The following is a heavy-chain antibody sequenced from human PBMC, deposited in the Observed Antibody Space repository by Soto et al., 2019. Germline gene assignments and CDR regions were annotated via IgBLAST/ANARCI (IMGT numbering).Heavy chain of an antibody. CDR1: GGSISSYY. V-gene: IGHV4-59*01. Sequence: SETLSLTCTVSGGSISSYYWSWIRQPPGKGLEWIGYIYNSGSTNYNPSLKSRVTISVDTSKNQFSLKLSSVTAADTAVYYCARVAKTGDPSYDFDIWGQGTMVTVSS. CDR3: ARVAKTGDPSYDFDI. D-gene: IGHD1-1*01. CDR2: IYNSGST. J-gene: IGHJ3*02.